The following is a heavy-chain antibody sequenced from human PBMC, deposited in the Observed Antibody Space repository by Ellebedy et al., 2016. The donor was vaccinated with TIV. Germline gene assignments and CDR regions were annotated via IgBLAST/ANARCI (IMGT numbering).Heavy chain of an antibody. V-gene: IGHV3-33*01. CDR2: IWYDGSNK. D-gene: IGHD3/OR15-3a*01. J-gene: IGHJ1*01. CDR3: ARDVLSSDFWGYFQH. Sequence: PGGSLRLSCAASGFIFSTYAMHWVRQTPGKGLEWVAVIWYDGSNKSCADSVKGRFSISRDNSKNTLYLQMNNLRAEDTAVYYCARDVLSSDFWGYFQHWGQGTLVTVSS. CDR1: GFIFSTYA.